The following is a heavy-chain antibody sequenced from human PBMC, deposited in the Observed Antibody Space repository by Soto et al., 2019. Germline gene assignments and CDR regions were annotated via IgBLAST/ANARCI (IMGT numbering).Heavy chain of an antibody. V-gene: IGHV6-1*01. J-gene: IGHJ5*02. CDR2: TYYRSKWYN. D-gene: IGHD6-6*01. Sequence: SQTLSLTCAISGDSVSSNSAAWNWIRQSPSRGLEWLGRTYYRSKWYNDYAVSVKSRITINPDTPKNQFSLQLNSVTPEDTAVYYCARASSIAARLLVYNWFDPWGQGTLVTAPQ. CDR3: ARASSIAARLLVYNWFDP. CDR1: GDSVSSNSAA.